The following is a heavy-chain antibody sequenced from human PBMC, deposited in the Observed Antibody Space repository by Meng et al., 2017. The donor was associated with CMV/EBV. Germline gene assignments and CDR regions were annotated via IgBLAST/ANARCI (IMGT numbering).Heavy chain of an antibody. CDR1: GGSFSGYY. J-gene: IGHJ4*02. Sequence: HVQLQQWCAGLLKTAEYLCLTWAVDGGSFSGYYWSWIRQPPGKGLEWIGEINHSGSTNYNPSLKSRVTISVDTSKNQFSLKLSSVTAADTAVYYCARVWDSGWDYWGQGTLVTVSS. V-gene: IGHV4-34*01. D-gene: IGHD3-22*01. CDR2: INHSGST. CDR3: ARVWDSGWDY.